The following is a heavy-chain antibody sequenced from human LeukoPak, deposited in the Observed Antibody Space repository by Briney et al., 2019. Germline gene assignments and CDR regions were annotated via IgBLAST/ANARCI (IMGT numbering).Heavy chain of an antibody. CDR3: ARTHDYYYYMDV. Sequence: PSETLSLTCTVSGGSISSSSYYWGCIRQPPGKGLEWIGSIYYSGSTYYNPSLKRRVTISVDTSKNQFSLKLSSVTAADTAVYYCARTHDYYYYMDVWGKGTTVTVSS. J-gene: IGHJ6*03. CDR2: IYYSGST. CDR1: GGSISSSSYY. V-gene: IGHV4-39*07.